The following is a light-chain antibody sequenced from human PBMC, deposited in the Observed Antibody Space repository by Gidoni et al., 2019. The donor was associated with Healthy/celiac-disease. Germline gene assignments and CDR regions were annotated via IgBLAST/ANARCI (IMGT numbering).Light chain of an antibody. V-gene: IGLV4-60*02. CDR1: SGHSSYI. J-gene: IGLJ3*02. Sequence: QPVLTQSSSASASLGSSVKLTCTLSSGHSSYIIAWHQQQPGKAPRYLMKLEGSGSYNKGSGVPDRFSGSSSGADRYLTISNLQFEDEADYYCETWDSNTFWVFGGGTKLT. CDR2: LEGSGSY. CDR3: ETWDSNTFWV.